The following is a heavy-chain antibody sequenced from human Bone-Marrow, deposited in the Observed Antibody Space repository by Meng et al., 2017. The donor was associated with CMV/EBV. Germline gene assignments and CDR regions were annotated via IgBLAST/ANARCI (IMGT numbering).Heavy chain of an antibody. CDR3: ARAGYCSSTSCYRVDLYYYGMDV. J-gene: IGHJ6*02. CDR1: GGTFSSYT. V-gene: IGHV1-18*01. Sequence: ASVKVSCKASGGTFSSYTISWVRQAPGQGLEWMGRISAYNGNTTYAQKPQGRVTMTTDTSTSTAYMELRSLRSDDTAVYYCARAGYCSSTSCYRVDLYYYGMDVWGQGTTVTVSS. CDR2: ISAYNGNT. D-gene: IGHD2-2*02.